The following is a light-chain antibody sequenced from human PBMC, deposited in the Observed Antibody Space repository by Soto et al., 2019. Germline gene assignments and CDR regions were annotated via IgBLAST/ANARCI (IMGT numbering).Light chain of an antibody. CDR2: GVT. CDR3: TSYTSISILV. J-gene: IGLJ2*01. Sequence: QSALTQPASVSGSPGQSITISCTGTNSDIGGYNYVSWYQHLPGKAPKLLIYGVTNRPSGVSSRFSGSKSGNTASLTISGLQAEDEADYYCTSYTSISILVFGGGTKLTGL. V-gene: IGLV2-14*01. CDR1: NSDIGGYNY.